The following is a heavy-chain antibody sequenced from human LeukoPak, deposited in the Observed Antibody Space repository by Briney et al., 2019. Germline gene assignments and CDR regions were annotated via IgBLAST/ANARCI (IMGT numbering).Heavy chain of an antibody. CDR3: ARADWNYGYYFDY. V-gene: IGHV4-59*01. Sequence: PSETLSLTCTVSGGSISNYYWSWIRQPPGKGLEWIGYIYYSGSTNYNPSLKSRVTISVDTSKNQFSLKLSSVTAADTAVYYCARADWNYGYYFDYWGQGTLVTVSS. D-gene: IGHD1-7*01. CDR2: IYYSGST. J-gene: IGHJ4*02. CDR1: GGSISNYY.